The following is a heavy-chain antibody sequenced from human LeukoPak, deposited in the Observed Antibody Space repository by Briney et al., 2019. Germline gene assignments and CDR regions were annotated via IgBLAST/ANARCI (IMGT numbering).Heavy chain of an antibody. CDR3: ARDLRYSNYHNTIKSYYYDYGMDV. V-gene: IGHV1-69*13. D-gene: IGHD4-11*01. CDR2: IIPIFGTA. Sequence: SVKVSFKASGGTFSSYAISWVRQAPGQGLEWMGGIIPIFGTANYAQKFQGRVTITADESTSTAYMELSSLRSEDTAVYYCARDLRYSNYHNTIKSYYYDYGMDVWGQGTTVTVSS. CDR1: GGTFSSYA. J-gene: IGHJ6*02.